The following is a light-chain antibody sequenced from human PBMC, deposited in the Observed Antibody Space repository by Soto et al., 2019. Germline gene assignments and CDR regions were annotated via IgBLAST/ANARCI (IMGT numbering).Light chain of an antibody. V-gene: IGKV3-15*01. CDR3: QQYNNWPT. J-gene: IGKJ1*01. CDR2: GAS. Sequence: EIVMTQSPATLSVSPGERATLSCRASQSVSSNLAWYQQKPGQAPRLLIYGASTRTTGIPARFSGSGSGTEFTLTISSLHSEDFAGYYYQQYNNWPTVGQGTKV. CDR1: QSVSSN.